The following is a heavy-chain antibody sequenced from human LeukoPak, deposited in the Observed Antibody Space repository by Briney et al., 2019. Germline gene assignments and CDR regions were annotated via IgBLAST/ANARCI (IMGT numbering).Heavy chain of an antibody. CDR2: IYYSGKT. CDR3: ARLPLSMTGYPPDY. CDR1: AGAISSSNYY. V-gene: IGHV4-39*01. Sequence: SETLSLTCTVPAGAISSSNYYWGWIRQAPGKGLEWIGRIYYSGKTYNNPSVKSRVTMSVDTSKNQFSLNLSSVTAAATAVYYCARLPLSMTGYPPDYWGQGTLVIVSS. J-gene: IGHJ4*02. D-gene: IGHD3-9*01.